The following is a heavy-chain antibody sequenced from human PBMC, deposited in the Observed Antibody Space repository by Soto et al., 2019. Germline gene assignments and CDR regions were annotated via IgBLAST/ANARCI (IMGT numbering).Heavy chain of an antibody. CDR2: ISGSTSYI. CDR1: GFSFSDYS. J-gene: IGHJ6*03. Sequence: EVQLVESGGGLVKPGGSLRLSCAASGFSFSDYSMNWVRQAPGRGLEWVSSISGSTSYIYYADSLKGRFTVSRDNAEKSMYLQMNSLRAEDTAVYHCARDGLFCSGTGCCEYAHYVDFWGKGTRVIVSS. V-gene: IGHV3-21*01. CDR3: ARDGLFCSGTGCCEYAHYVDF. D-gene: IGHD2-2*01.